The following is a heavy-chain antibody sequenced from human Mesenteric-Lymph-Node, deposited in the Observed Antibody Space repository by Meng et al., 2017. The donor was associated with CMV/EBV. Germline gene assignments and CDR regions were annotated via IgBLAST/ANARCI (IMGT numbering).Heavy chain of an antibody. CDR2: INPNSGGT. V-gene: IGHV1-2*04. CDR1: GYTFTGYY. Sequence: CRACGYTFTGYYMHWVRQAPGQGLEWMGWINPNSGGTNYAQKFQGWVTMTRDTSISTAYMELSRLRSDDTAVYYCARDFGGATNVFDYWGQGTLVTVSS. D-gene: IGHD1-26*01. CDR3: ARDFGGATNVFDY. J-gene: IGHJ4*02.